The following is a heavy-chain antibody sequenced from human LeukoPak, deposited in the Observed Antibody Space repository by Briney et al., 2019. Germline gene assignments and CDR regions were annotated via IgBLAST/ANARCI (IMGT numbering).Heavy chain of an antibody. J-gene: IGHJ4*02. CDR2: ISSSSTYI. CDR3: AREGGGITMVRGVYFDY. CDR1: GFTFTTYT. D-gene: IGHD3-10*01. V-gene: IGHV3-21*04. Sequence: GGSLRLSCAASGFTFTTYTMNWVRQAPGKGLEWVSSISSSSTYIYYADSVKGRFTISRDNTKNSLYLQMNSLRAEDTALYYCAREGGGITMVRGVYFDYWGQGTLVTVSS.